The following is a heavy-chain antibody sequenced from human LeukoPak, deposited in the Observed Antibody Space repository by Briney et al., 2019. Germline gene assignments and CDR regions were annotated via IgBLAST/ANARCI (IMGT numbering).Heavy chain of an antibody. CDR1: GYTFSGSGWY. Sequence: GSSVNVSCKASGYTFSGSGWYLYWLREAPGQGLECVGWIHPYNGDTAYAQKFQGRVAMTRDTSISTAYMELSRLRPDDTAVYYCARDGPAQMVEFDFWRQGTLVSVPS. V-gene: IGHV1-2*02. D-gene: IGHD3-10*01. J-gene: IGHJ4*02. CDR2: IHPYNGDT. CDR3: ARDGPAQMVEFDF.